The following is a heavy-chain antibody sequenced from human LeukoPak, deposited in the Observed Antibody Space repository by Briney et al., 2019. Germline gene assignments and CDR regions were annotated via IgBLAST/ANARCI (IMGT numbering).Heavy chain of an antibody. Sequence: GESLKISCKGSGYNFTSYWIGWVRQMPGKGLEWMGIIYPGDSDSRLSPSLQGQVTISANKSISTAYLQWNSLKASDTAMYYCARGHHVVVATATWASDAFDLWGQGTMVTVSS. CDR2: IYPGDSDS. CDR3: ARGHHVVVATATWASDAFDL. CDR1: GYNFTSYW. V-gene: IGHV5-51*01. J-gene: IGHJ3*01. D-gene: IGHD2-21*02.